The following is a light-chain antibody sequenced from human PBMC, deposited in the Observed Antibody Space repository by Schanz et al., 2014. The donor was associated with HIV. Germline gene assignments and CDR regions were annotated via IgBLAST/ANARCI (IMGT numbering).Light chain of an antibody. J-gene: IGLJ2*01. CDR1: SSDVGGYNY. Sequence: QSALTQPASVSGSPGQSVTISCTGTSSDVGGYNYVAWYQQHPGKAPKLLIYDVRNRPSGVSIRFSGSKSGNTASLAIRGLQSEDEGDYYCAAWDDTLNGPLFGGGTKLTVL. CDR2: DVR. V-gene: IGLV2-14*03. CDR3: AAWDDTLNGPL.